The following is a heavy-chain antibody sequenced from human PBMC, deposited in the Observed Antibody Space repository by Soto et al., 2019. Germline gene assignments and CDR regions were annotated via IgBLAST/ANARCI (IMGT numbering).Heavy chain of an antibody. CDR3: AKGKLSMLTDV. D-gene: IGHD2-21*01. J-gene: IGHJ6*02. CDR1: GFTFSSYG. CDR2: ISYDGSNK. Sequence: GGSLRLSCAASGFTFSSYGMHWVRQAPGKGLEWVAVISYDGSNKYYADSVKGRFTISRDNSKNTLYLQMNSLRAEDTAVYYCAKGKLSMLTDVWGQGTTVTISS. V-gene: IGHV3-30*18.